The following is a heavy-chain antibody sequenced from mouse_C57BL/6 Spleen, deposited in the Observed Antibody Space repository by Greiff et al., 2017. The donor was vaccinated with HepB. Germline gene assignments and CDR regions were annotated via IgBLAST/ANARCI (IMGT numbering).Heavy chain of an antibody. CDR1: GFTFSSYT. V-gene: IGHV5-9*01. D-gene: IGHD1-1*02. Sequence: EVKLMESGGGLVKPGGSLKLSCAASGFTFSSYTMSWVRQTPEKRLEWVATISGGGGNTYYPDSVKGRFTISRDNAKNTLYLQMSSLRSEDTALYYCARHGGSYWYFDVWGTGTTVTVSS. J-gene: IGHJ1*03. CDR3: ARHGGSYWYFDV. CDR2: ISGGGGNT.